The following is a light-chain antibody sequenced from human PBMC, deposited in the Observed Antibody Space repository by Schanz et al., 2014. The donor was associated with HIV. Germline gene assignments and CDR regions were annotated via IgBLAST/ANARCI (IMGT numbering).Light chain of an antibody. Sequence: NFMLTQPHSVSESPGKTVTISCTRSSGSIGSYFVQWYQQRPGSAPSIVIYENNQRHSGVPDRFSGSIDSSSNSASLTISGLETEDEADYYCQSYDIAKPGVFGGGTKLTVL. CDR3: QSYDIAKPGV. J-gene: IGLJ3*02. V-gene: IGLV6-57*04. CDR2: ENN. CDR1: SGSIGSYF.